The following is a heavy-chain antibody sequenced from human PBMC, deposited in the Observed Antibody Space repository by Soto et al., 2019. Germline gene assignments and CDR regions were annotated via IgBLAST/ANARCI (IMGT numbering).Heavy chain of an antibody. CDR1: GGSISSGGYY. CDR2: IYYSGST. J-gene: IGHJ4*02. D-gene: IGHD5-18*01. V-gene: IGHV4-31*03. Sequence: PSETLSLTCTVSGGSISSGGYYWSWIRQHPGKGLEWIGYIYYSGSTYYNPSLKSRVTISVDTSKNQFSLKLSSVTAADTAVYYCARDNTAMATNYFDYWGQGTLVTVSS. CDR3: ARDNTAMATNYFDY.